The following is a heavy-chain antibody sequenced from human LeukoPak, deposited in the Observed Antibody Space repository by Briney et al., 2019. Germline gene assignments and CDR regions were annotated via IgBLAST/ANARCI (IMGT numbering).Heavy chain of an antibody. J-gene: IGHJ4*02. Sequence: GGSLRLSCAATGFTFRSYAMNWVRQAPGKGLEWVAGTSFDGTNKYYADSVKGRFTISGDRSKNTLYLQMDSLRPDDTAFYFCVREDRGIDSWGQGTLVTVSS. CDR1: GFTFRSYA. D-gene: IGHD3-16*01. CDR3: VREDRGIDS. CDR2: TSFDGTNK. V-gene: IGHV3-30-3*01.